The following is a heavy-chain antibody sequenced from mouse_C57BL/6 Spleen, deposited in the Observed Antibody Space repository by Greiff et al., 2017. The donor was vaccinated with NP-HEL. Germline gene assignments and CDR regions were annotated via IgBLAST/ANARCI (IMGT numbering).Heavy chain of an antibody. CDR2: IDPSDSET. V-gene: IGHV1-52*01. J-gene: IGHJ3*01. D-gene: IGHD3-1*01. CDR3: ARGEARVSYGFAY. Sequence: VQLQQPGAELVRPGSSVKLSCKASGYTFTSYWMHWVKQRPIQGLEWIGNIDPSDSETHYNQKFKDKATLTVDKSSSKAYMQLSSLTSEDFAVYYCARGEARVSYGFAYGGQGTLVTVSA. CDR1: GYTFTSYW.